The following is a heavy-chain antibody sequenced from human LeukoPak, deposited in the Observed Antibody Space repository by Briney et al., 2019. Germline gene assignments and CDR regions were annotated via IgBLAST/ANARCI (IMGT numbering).Heavy chain of an antibody. Sequence: GASVKVSCKASGYTFTSYYMHWVRQAPGQGLEWMGIINPSGGSTSYAQKFQGRVTMTRDMSTSTVYMELSSLRSEDTAVYYCARRGHNQEKRWLRLGENWFDPWGQGTLVTVSP. D-gene: IGHD5-12*01. CDR3: ARRGHNQEKRWLRLGENWFDP. V-gene: IGHV1-46*01. J-gene: IGHJ5*02. CDR2: INPSGGST. CDR1: GYTFTSYY.